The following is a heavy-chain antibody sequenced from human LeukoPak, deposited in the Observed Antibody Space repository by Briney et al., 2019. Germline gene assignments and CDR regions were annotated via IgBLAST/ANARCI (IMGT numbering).Heavy chain of an antibody. J-gene: IGHJ5*02. CDR3: ARGGVSWFDP. D-gene: IGHD3-10*01. CDR1: GFTFSSYA. CDR2: IGDSPRSI. V-gene: IGHV3-48*04. Sequence: GGSLRLSCAASGFTFSSYAMSWVRQAPGKGLEWGSYIGDSPRSIYHADSVKGRFTISRDNAKNSLYLQMNSLRAEDTAVYHCARGGVSWFDPWGQGTLVTVSS.